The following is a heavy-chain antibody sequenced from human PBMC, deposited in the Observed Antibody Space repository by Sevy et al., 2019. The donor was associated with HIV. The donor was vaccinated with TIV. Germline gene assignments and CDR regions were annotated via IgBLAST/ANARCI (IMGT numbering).Heavy chain of an antibody. D-gene: IGHD3-22*01. CDR3: ARNLDYYDTGAFYS. CDR2: ISIGGGYI. V-gene: IGHV3-21*01. CDR1: GFTFSYYD. Sequence: GGSLRPSCEASGFTFSYYDRNWVRQPQGKGLEWVSSISIGGGYIKYGDSVKGRFTISRDNAKNSLYLQMNSLRAEDTAVYFCARNLDYYDTGAFYSWGQGTPVTVSS. J-gene: IGHJ5*01.